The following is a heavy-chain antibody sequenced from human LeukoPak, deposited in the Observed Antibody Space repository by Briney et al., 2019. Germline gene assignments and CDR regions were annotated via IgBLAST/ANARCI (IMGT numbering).Heavy chain of an antibody. CDR3: ARDLQVPAANDAFDI. CDR1: GDSISSITYY. D-gene: IGHD2-2*01. Sequence: PSETLSLTCTVSGDSISSITYYWGSIRQPPGKGLEWIGSIYYSGTTYYNPSLKSRVTISVDTSKNQFSLRLSSVTAADTAVYYCARDLQVPAANDAFDIWGQGTMVTVSS. CDR2: IYYSGTT. V-gene: IGHV4-39*07. J-gene: IGHJ3*02.